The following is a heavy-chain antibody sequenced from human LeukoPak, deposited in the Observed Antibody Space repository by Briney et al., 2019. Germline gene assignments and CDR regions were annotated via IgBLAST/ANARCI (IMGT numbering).Heavy chain of an antibody. CDR2: IKSKTDGETT. D-gene: IGHD3-10*01. Sequence: PGGSLRLSCVDSGFTFTNAWMSWVGQAPGRGREGFGRIKSKTDGETTNYAEPVRGRFTISRDDSKSAVYLQMNSLKIEDTAVYYCTTDLGTYYHGSQRLIPIDYWGQGTLVTVSS. J-gene: IGHJ4*02. V-gene: IGHV3-15*01. CDR1: GFTFTNAW. CDR3: TTDLGTYYHGSQRLIPIDY.